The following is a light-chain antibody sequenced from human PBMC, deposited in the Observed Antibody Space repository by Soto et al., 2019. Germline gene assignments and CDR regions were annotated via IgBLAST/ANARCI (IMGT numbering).Light chain of an antibody. V-gene: IGKV3-20*01. CDR1: QGIGDT. J-gene: IGKJ1*01. Sequence: EIVLAQSPVTLSFSAVERATLSCMASQGIGDTLAWYPHKPGQAPRLLIYGASTRATGIPDRFSGSGSGTDFTPTISRLEPEDSAVYYCQQYGSSPTWTFGQGTKVDIK. CDR3: QQYGSSPTWT. CDR2: GAS.